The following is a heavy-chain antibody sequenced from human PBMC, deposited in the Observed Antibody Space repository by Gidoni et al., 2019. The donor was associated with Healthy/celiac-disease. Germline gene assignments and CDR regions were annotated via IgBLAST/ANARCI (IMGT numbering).Heavy chain of an antibody. CDR2: IDWDDDK. CDR3: ARIGPSIAATGTYYYYGMDV. J-gene: IGHJ6*02. CDR1: GFSLSTSGMC. V-gene: IGHV2-70*15. Sequence: QVTLRESGPALVKPTQTLTLTCTFSGFSLSTSGMCVSWIRQPPGKALEWLARIDWDDDKYYNTSLKTRLTISKDTSKNQVVLTMTNMDPVDTATYYCARIGPSIAATGTYYYYGMDVWGQGTTVTVSS. D-gene: IGHD6-13*01.